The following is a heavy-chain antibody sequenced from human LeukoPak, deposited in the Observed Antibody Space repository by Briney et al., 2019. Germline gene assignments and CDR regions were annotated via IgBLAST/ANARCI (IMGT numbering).Heavy chain of an antibody. CDR1: GFTFSSYG. CDR3: AKGLYDSSGYHRCDY. J-gene: IGHJ4*02. CDR2: IRYDGSNK. Sequence: PGGSLRLSCAASGFTFSSYGMHWVRQAPGKGLEWVAFIRYDGSNKYYADSVKGRFTISRDNSKNTLYLQMNSLRAEDTAVYYCAKGLYDSSGYHRCDYWGQGTLVTVSS. D-gene: IGHD3-22*01. V-gene: IGHV3-30*02.